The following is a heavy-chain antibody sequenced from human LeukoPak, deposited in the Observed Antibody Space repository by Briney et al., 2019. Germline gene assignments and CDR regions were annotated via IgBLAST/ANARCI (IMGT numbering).Heavy chain of an antibody. CDR2: IYYSGST. CDR1: GGSISSYY. CDR3: ARVSEGYPYWDYFHY. Sequence: SETLSLTCTVSGGSISSYYWSWIRQPPGKGLEWIGYIYYSGSTNYNPSLKSRVTISVDTSKNQFSLKLSSVTAADTAVYYCARVSEGYPYWDYFHYWGQGPRVTVSS. J-gene: IGHJ4*02. D-gene: IGHD2-8*02. V-gene: IGHV4-59*01.